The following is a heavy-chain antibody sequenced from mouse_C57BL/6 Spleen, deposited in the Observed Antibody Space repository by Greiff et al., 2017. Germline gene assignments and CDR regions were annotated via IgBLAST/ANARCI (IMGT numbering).Heavy chain of an antibody. V-gene: IGHV5-17*01. CDR1: GFTFSDYG. Sequence: EVKLMESGGGLVKPGGSLKLSCAASGFTFSDYGMHWVRQAPEKGLEWVAYISSGSSTIYYADTVKGRFTISRDNAKNTLFLQMTSLRSEDTAMYYCARDGLIYDGYYGYAMDYWGQGTSVTVSS. D-gene: IGHD2-3*01. J-gene: IGHJ4*01. CDR2: ISSGSSTI. CDR3: ARDGLIYDGYYGYAMDY.